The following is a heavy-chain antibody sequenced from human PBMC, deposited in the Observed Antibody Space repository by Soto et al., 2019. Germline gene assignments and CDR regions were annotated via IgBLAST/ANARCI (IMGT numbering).Heavy chain of an antibody. Sequence: GSGPTLVNPTQTLTLTCTFSGFSLSTSGVGVGWIRQPPGKALEWLALIYWDDEKRYNPFLKSRLTITKDTSKNQVVLTMTNMDPVDTGTYYCAYLLTPYAGDAFDFWGKGTMVTVSS. V-gene: IGHV2-5*02. D-gene: IGHD2-15*01. J-gene: IGHJ3*01. CDR2: IYWDDEK. CDR1: GFSLSTSGVG. CDR3: AYLLTPYAGDAFDF.